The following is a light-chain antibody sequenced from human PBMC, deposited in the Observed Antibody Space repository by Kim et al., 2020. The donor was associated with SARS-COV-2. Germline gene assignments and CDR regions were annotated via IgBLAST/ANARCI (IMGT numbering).Light chain of an antibody. CDR3: NSRESSANHWM. V-gene: IGLV3-19*01. CDR1: SRRSYY. CDR2: GKN. J-gene: IGLJ3*02. Sequence: ASGQTVRITCQGDSRRSYYASWYQQKPGQAPVLVFYGKNNRPSGIPDRFSGSYSGNTASLTITAAQAEDEADYYCNSRESSANHWMFGGGTQLTVL.